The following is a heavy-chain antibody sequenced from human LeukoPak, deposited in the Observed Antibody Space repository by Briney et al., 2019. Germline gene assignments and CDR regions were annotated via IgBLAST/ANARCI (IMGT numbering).Heavy chain of an antibody. CDR3: AKGGDYCSSTSSPLYFDY. V-gene: IGHV3-23*01. J-gene: IGHJ4*02. D-gene: IGHD2-2*01. CDR1: GFTFSSYA. Sequence: GGTLRLSCAASGFTFSSYAMSWVRQAPGKGLEWVSAISGSGGSTYYADPVKGRFTISRDNSKNTLYLQMNSLRAEDTAVDYCAKGGDYCSSTSSPLYFDYWGQGTLVTVSS. CDR2: ISGSGGST.